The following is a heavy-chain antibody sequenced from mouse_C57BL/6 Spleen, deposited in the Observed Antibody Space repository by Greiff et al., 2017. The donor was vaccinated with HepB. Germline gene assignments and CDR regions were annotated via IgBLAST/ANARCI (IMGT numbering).Heavy chain of an antibody. CDR3: ARGSNYGYFDV. J-gene: IGHJ1*03. V-gene: IGHV1-80*01. Sequence: VQLQQSGAELVKPGASVKISCKASGYAFSSYWMNWVKQRPGKGLEWIGQIYPGDGDTNYNGKFKGKATLTAVKSSSTAYMQLSSLTSEDSAVYFCARGSNYGYFDVWGTGTTVTVSS. D-gene: IGHD2-5*01. CDR1: GYAFSSYW. CDR2: IYPGDGDT.